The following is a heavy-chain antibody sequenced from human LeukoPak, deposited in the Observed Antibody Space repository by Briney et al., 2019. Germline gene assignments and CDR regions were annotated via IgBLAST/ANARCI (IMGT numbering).Heavy chain of an antibody. CDR2: IIPIFGTA. CDR1: GGTFSSYV. CDR3: ASRLERYCSGGSCYPEDY. V-gene: IGHV1-69*13. J-gene: IGHJ4*02. D-gene: IGHD2-15*01. Sequence: ASVKVSCXASGGTFSSYVISWVRQAPGQGLEWMGGIIPIFGTANYAQKFQGRVTITADESTSTAYMELSSLRSEDTAVYYCASRLERYCSGGSCYPEDYWGQGTLVTVSS.